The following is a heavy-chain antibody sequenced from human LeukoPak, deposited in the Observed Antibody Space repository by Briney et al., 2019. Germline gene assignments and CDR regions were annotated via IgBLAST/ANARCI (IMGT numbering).Heavy chain of an antibody. Sequence: SETLSLTCTVSGVSISSSNSYWGWIRQPPGKGLKWIGSIYYSGNTYYNVSLKSQVSISIDMSKNQFSLKLTSVTAADTAVYYCARQTGSGLFILPGGQGTLVTVSS. V-gene: IGHV4-39*01. CDR2: IYYSGNT. J-gene: IGHJ4*02. CDR3: ARQTGSGLFILP. D-gene: IGHD3-10*01. CDR1: GVSISSSNSY.